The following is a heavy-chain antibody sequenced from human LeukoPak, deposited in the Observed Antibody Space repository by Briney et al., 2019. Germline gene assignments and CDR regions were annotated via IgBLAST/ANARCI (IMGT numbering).Heavy chain of an antibody. CDR3: AKGDSSPGDYFDY. V-gene: IGHV3-30*18. J-gene: IGHJ4*02. CDR1: GFTFSSYG. D-gene: IGHD2-2*01. CDR2: ISYDGSNK. Sequence: GGSLRLSCAASGFTFSSYGMHWVRQAPGKGLEWVAVISYDGSNKYYADSVKGRFTISRDNSKNTLYLQMNSLRAEDTAVYYCAKGDSSPGDYFDYWGQGTLVTVSP.